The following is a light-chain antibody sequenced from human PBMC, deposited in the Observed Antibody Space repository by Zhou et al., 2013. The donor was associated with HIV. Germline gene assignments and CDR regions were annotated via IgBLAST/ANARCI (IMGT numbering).Light chain of an antibody. J-gene: IGKJ2*01. V-gene: IGKV3-20*01. CDR3: QHYGSSPPYT. CDR1: ENLISQY. CDR2: GAS. Sequence: ELVLVQSPATLSLSPGERATLSCRGNENLISQYLAWYQQKPGQAPRLLIHGASSRAAGIPDRFSGRGSGTDFTLTISRVEPEDFAVYYCQHYGSSPPYTFGQGTKLEIK.